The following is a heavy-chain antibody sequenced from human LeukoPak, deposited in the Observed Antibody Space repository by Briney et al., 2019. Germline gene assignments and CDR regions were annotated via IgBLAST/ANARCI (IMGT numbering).Heavy chain of an antibody. CDR3: AGAGSAVAGCDY. J-gene: IGHJ4*02. D-gene: IGHD6-19*01. V-gene: IGHV1-8*01. CDR2: MNPNSGNT. CDR1: GYTFTSYD. Sequence: GASVKVSCKASGYTFTSYDINWVRQATGQGLEWMGWMNPNSGNTGYAQKFQGRVTMTRNTSISTAYMELSSLRSEDTAVYYCAGAGSAVAGCDYWGQGTLVTVSS.